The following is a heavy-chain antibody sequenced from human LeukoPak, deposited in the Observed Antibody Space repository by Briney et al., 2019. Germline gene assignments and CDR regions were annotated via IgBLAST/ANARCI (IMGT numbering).Heavy chain of an antibody. V-gene: IGHV3-30*04. J-gene: IGHJ6*03. CDR3: AREDGRYCGGDCPGLYYYYMDV. CDR1: GFTFTGFTFSTYA. D-gene: IGHD2-21*01. CDR2: ISFDGSIG. Sequence: PRGSLRLSCAVSGFTFTGFTFSTYAMHWVRQAPGKGLEWLAVISFDGSIGYYADSVKGRFTISRDNAKNSLYLQMNSLRAEDTAVYYCAREDGRYCGGDCPGLYYYYMDVWGKGTTVTVSS.